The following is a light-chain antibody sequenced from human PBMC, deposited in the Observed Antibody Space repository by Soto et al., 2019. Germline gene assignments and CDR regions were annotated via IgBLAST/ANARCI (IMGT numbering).Light chain of an antibody. CDR3: QTWGTGILV. V-gene: IGLV4-69*01. J-gene: IGLJ2*01. Sequence: QSVLTQSPSASASLGASVKLTCTLSSGHSSYAIAWHQQQPEKGPRYLMKLNSDGSHRKGDGIPGRFSGSSSGAERYLTISSLQSEDEADYYCQTWGTGILVFGGGTTVTVL. CDR1: SGHSSYA. CDR2: LNSDGSH.